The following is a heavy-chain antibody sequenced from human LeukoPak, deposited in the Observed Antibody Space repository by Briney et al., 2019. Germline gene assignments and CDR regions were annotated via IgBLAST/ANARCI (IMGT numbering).Heavy chain of an antibody. Sequence: GGSLRLSCAASGFTFSSYWMSWVRQAPGKGLEWVANIKQDGSEKYYVDSVKGRFTISRDNAKNSLYLQMNSLRAEDTAVYYCARDEAVGATTGFDYWGQGTLVTVSS. CDR3: ARDEAVGATTGFDY. CDR1: GFTFSSYW. D-gene: IGHD1-26*01. V-gene: IGHV3-7*01. CDR2: IKQDGSEK. J-gene: IGHJ4*02.